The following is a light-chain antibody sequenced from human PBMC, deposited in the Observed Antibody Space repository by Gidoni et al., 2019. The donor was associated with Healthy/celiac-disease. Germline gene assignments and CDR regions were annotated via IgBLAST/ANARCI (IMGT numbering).Light chain of an antibody. V-gene: IGLV2-14*01. Sequence: QSAPTQPASVSGSPGQSITISCTGTSSDVGGYNYVSWYQQHQGMAPKLVIYDVSNPPSGVSQRFSGSKSRNTASLTSSGLQAEDETDYYCSSYTSSSTLVVFGGGTKLTVL. J-gene: IGLJ2*01. CDR2: DVS. CDR1: SSDVGGYNY. CDR3: SSYTSSSTLVV.